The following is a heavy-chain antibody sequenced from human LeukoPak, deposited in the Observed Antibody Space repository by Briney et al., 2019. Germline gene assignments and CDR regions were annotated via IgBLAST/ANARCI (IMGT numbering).Heavy chain of an antibody. CDR2: IYYSGST. V-gene: IGHV4-59*12. J-gene: IGHJ3*02. CDR1: GGSISSYY. Sequence: SETLSLTCTVSGGSISSYYWSWIRQPPGKGLEWIGYIYYSGSTNYNPSLKSRVTISVDTSKNQFSLKLSSVTAADTAVYYCARSIAAAGTLARVAFDIWGQGTMVTVSS. CDR3: ARSIAAAGTLARVAFDI. D-gene: IGHD6-13*01.